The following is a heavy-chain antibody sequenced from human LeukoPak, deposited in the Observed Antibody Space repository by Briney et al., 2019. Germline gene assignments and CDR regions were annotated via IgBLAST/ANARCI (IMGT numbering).Heavy chain of an antibody. J-gene: IGHJ4*02. CDR1: GFTFSSYW. Sequence: PGGSLRLSCAASGFTFSSYWMSWVRQAPGKGLEWVANIKPDGSEKYYVDSAKGRFTISRDDAKNSLYLQINSPRADDTAMYYCAREAGWDKFDYWGQGTLVTVSS. V-gene: IGHV3-7*05. CDR2: IKPDGSEK. D-gene: IGHD6-19*01. CDR3: AREAGWDKFDY.